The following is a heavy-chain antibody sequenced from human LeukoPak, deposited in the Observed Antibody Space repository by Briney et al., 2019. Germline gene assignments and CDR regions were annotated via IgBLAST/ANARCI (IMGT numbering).Heavy chain of an antibody. Sequence: AGGSLRLSCAASGFTFGDYAMRWVRQAPGEGLEWVTGISWNSGSIGYADSVKGRFTISRDNAKNSLYLQMNSLRAEDTALYYCAKGGAMSLYPHDAFDIWGQGTMVTVSS. CDR3: AKGGAMSLYPHDAFDI. CDR2: ISWNSGSI. V-gene: IGHV3-9*01. CDR1: GFTFGDYA. D-gene: IGHD2-2*01. J-gene: IGHJ3*02.